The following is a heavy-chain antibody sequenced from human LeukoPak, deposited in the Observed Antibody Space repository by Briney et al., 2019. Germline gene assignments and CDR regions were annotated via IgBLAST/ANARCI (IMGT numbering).Heavy chain of an antibody. V-gene: IGHV3-23*01. J-gene: IGHJ4*02. Sequence: GGSLRLSCAASGFTFSSYAMSWVRQAPGKGLEWVSAISGSGGSTYYADSVKGRFTISRDNSKNTLYLQMNSLRPEDTAVYYCAKDVVGQQWPENYWGQGTLVTVSS. CDR3: AKDVVGQQWPENY. CDR1: GFTFSSYA. CDR2: ISGSGGST. D-gene: IGHD6-19*01.